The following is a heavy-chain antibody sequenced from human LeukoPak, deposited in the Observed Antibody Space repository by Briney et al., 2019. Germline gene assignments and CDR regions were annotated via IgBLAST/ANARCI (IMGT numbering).Heavy chain of an antibody. CDR3: ARAGTYYDFWSGYFPPYYFDY. J-gene: IGHJ4*02. CDR2: IRSSSSYI. CDR1: GFTFSDYY. V-gene: IGHV3-21*01. Sequence: GRSLRLSCAASGFTFSDYYMSWVRQAPGKGQGWVSSIRSSSSYIYYADSVKGRFTISRDNAKNSLYLQMNSLRAEDTAVYYCARAGTYYDFWSGYFPPYYFDYWGQGTLVTVSS. D-gene: IGHD3-3*01.